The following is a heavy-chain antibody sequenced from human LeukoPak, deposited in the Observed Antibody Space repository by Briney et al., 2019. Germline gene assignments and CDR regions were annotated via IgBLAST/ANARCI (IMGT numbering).Heavy chain of an antibody. CDR3: ARGSAAVGWFDP. J-gene: IGHJ5*02. CDR1: GGSISSYY. D-gene: IGHD6-13*01. V-gene: IGHV4-59*08. CDR2: IYYSGST. Sequence: PSETLSLTCTVSGGSISSYYWSWIRQPPGKGLEWIGYIYYSGSTNYNPSLKSRVTISVDTSKNQFSLKLSSVTAADTAVYYCARGSAAVGWFDPWGQGTLVTVSS.